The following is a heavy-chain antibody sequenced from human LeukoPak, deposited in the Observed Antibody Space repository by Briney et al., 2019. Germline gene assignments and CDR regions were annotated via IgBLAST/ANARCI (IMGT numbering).Heavy chain of an antibody. CDR2: IYHSGGT. J-gene: IGHJ5*02. V-gene: IGHV4-59*04. D-gene: IGHD6-13*01. CDR1: GGSISSYY. CDR3: VAGSTLNWFDP. Sequence: QVQLQESGPGLVKPSETLSLTCTVSGGSISSYYWSWIRQPPGKGLEWVGYIYHSGGTYYNPSLKSRVTISVDRSKNQFSLKLSSVTAADTAVYYCVAGSTLNWFDPWGQGTLVTVSS.